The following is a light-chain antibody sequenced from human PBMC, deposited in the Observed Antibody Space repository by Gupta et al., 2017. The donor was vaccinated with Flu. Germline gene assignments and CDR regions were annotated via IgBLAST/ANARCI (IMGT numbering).Light chain of an antibody. CDR3: QQYGSSLWT. V-gene: IGKV3-20*01. CDR1: QSVSSNY. CDR2: AAS. J-gene: IGKJ1*01. Sequence: EIVLTQSPDTLSLSPGDSATLSCRASQSVSSNYLAWYQQRPGQAPKLLVYAASTRATGVPDRFSGGGSGADFTLTITRLEPEDFAVYFCQQYGSSLWTFGQGTRVEVK.